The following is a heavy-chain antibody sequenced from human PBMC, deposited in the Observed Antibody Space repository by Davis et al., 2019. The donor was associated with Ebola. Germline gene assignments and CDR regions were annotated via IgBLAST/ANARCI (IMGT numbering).Heavy chain of an antibody. V-gene: IGHV1-18*04. D-gene: IGHD3-10*01. J-gene: IGHJ5*02. CDR3: ARCITMVRGTGWFDP. CDR2: INPHNGNT. CDR1: GYTFTNYG. Sequence: ASVKVSCKTSGYTFTNYGITWVRQAPGQGLEWMGWINPHNGNTNYAQKLQGRVTMTTDTSTSTAYMELRSLRSDDTAVYYCARCITMVRGTGWFDPWGQGTLVTVSS.